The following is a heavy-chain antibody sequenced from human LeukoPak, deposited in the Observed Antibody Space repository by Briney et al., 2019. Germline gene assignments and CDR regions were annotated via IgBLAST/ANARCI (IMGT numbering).Heavy chain of an antibody. V-gene: IGHV3-20*01. D-gene: IGHD5-12*01. J-gene: IGHJ4*02. Sequence: GGSLRLSCAASGFRFYDYGMSWVRHVPGKGLEWVSGTNWDGASTGYADSVKGGFTISRDNAKNSLYLQMNSLRAEDTAVYHCARDHRYGYSGYDYVDYWGQGTLVTVSS. CDR3: ARDHRYGYSGYDYVDY. CDR1: GFRFYDYG. CDR2: TNWDGAST.